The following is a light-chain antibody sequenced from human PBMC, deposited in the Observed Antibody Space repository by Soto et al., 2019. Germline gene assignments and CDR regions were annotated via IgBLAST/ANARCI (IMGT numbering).Light chain of an antibody. CDR3: QESYSTPPGFS. CDR2: SAS. J-gene: IGKJ4*01. V-gene: IGKV1-39*01. CDR1: QDVSRS. Sequence: DTQLTQSPSFLSASVGDRVTIACRASQDVSRSVGWYQQKPRKAPKLLIYSASTLQSGVPSRFSGSGSGTDFTLTISSLQPEDFATYYCQESYSTPPGFSFGGGTKVEIK.